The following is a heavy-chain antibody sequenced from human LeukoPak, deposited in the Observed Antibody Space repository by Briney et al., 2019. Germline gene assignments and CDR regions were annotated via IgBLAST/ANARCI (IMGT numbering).Heavy chain of an antibody. J-gene: IGHJ4*02. V-gene: IGHV3-33*01. CDR2: IWYDGSNK. CDR1: GFTFSSYG. CDR3: ARERGSGWDYYFDY. Sequence: PGRSLRLSCAASGFTFSSYGMRWVRQAPGKGGEWVAVIWYDGSNKYYADSVKGRFTISRDNSKNTLYLQMNSLRAEDTAVYYCARERGSGWDYYFDYWGQGTLVTVSS. D-gene: IGHD6-19*01.